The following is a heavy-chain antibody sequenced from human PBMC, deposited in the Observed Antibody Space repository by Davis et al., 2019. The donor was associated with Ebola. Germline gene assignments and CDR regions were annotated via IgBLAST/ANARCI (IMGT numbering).Heavy chain of an antibody. CDR1: GGSVSSHNW. V-gene: IGHV4-4*02. CDR3: ARDVRQWGPPMDV. CDR2: IFDSENI. D-gene: IGHD3-16*01. J-gene: IGHJ6*04. Sequence: SETLSLTFTLPGGSVSSHNWGRWVRPPLGTGLEWIGVIFDSENINYNPSLQSRLTISLDNSKNQFSLKLTSVTDADTAVYYCARDVRQWGPPMDVWGKGTTVIVSS.